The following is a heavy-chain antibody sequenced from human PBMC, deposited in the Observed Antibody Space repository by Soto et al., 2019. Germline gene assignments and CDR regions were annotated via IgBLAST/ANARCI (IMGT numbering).Heavy chain of an antibody. Sequence: EVQLLESGGGLLQPGGSLRLSCAASGFTFGGYAMNWVRQAPGKGLEWVSGISGGGDATFYTDSVKGRFTISRDNSGNTLYLQMYSLRAEDTAVYFCGRKSQGFVTVTVNWYFDIWGRGTLVTVSS. CDR2: ISGGGDAT. CDR3: GRKSQGFVTVTVNWYFDI. V-gene: IGHV3-23*01. CDR1: GFTFGGYA. D-gene: IGHD4-17*01. J-gene: IGHJ2*01.